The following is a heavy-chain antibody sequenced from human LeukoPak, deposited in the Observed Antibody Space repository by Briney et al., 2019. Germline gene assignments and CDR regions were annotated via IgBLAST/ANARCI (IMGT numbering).Heavy chain of an antibody. CDR2: INRNGGST. CDR1: GFTLDDYV. Sequence: GCALRLSCAASGFTLDDYVMSGVRQAPGKGLAWVSGINRNGGSTGYADAVKGRFTIFRGNAKNSLYLQMTSLSAEDTALYYCARAPREQGQHPIDYKGQGTLVTVSS. V-gene: IGHV3-20*04. D-gene: IGHD1/OR15-1a*01. J-gene: IGHJ4*02. CDR3: ARAPREQGQHPIDY.